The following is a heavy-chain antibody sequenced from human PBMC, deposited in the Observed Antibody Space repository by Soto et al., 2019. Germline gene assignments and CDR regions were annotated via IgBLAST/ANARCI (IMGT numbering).Heavy chain of an antibody. CDR2: IYPLDSYT. CDR3: ARPEGPTVLFYSGMAV. Sequence: PVVPLRISWKGAWGNCTNYGIGWVRQIPGKGLECVGIIYPLDSYTIYSPSFQGQVTISADKSISAAYLQWSSLKASDTAMYYCARPEGPTVLFYSGMAVWGQGTTVTVSS. J-gene: IGHJ6*02. D-gene: IGHD4-17*01. V-gene: IGHV5-51*01. CDR1: WGNCTNYG.